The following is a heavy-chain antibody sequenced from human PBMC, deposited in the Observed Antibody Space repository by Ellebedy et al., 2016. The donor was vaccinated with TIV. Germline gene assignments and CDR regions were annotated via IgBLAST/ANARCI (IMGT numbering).Heavy chain of an antibody. CDR3: AKSGVRGFLYYGMDV. CDR2: ISGSGGST. V-gene: IGHV3-23*01. D-gene: IGHD3-10*01. CDR1: GFTFSSYA. Sequence: GGSLRLSXAASGFTFSSYAMSWVRQAPGKGLEWVSAISGSGGSTYYADSVKGRFTISRDNSKNTLYLQMNSLRAEDTAVYYCAKSGVRGFLYYGMDVWGQGTTVTVSS. J-gene: IGHJ6*02.